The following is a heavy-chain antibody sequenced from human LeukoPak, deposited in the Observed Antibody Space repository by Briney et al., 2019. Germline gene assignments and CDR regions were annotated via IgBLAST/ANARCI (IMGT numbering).Heavy chain of an antibody. CDR2: ISGSGGST. D-gene: IGHD3-9*01. Sequence: GGALRLSCAASGFTFSSYGMSWVRQAPGKGLEWVSAISGSGGSTYYADSVKGRFTISRDNSKNTLYLPMNSLRAEDTAVYYCAKSRGDILTGYYIGEFWYFDYWGQGTLVTVSS. V-gene: IGHV3-23*01. CDR3: AKSRGDILTGYYIGEFWYFDY. CDR1: GFTFSSYG. J-gene: IGHJ4*02.